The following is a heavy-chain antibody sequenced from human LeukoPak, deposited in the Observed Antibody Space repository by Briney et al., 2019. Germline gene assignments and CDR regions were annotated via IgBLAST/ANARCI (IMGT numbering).Heavy chain of an antibody. CDR2: ISSSSSYI. CDR3: ARDVETIFGVVTPYYYGMDV. CDR1: GFTFSSYS. D-gene: IGHD3-3*01. V-gene: IGHV3-21*01. J-gene: IGHJ6*02. Sequence: GGSLRLSCAASGFTFSSYSMNWVRQAPGKGLEWVSSISSSSSYIYYADSVKGRFTISRDNAKNSLYLQMNSLRAEDTAVYYCARDVETIFGVVTPYYYGMDVWGQGTTVTVSS.